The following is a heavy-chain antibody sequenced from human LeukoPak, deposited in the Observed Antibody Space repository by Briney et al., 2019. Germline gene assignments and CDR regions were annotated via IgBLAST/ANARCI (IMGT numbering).Heavy chain of an antibody. Sequence: PGGSLRLSCAASGFTFSSYGMHWVRQAPGKGLEWVAVIPYDGSNKYYADSVKGRFTISRDNARNSLYLQMNSLRAGDTAVYYCAGAPTTIPGAADYWGQGTLVTVFS. J-gene: IGHJ4*02. D-gene: IGHD2-8*02. CDR3: AGAPTTIPGAADY. V-gene: IGHV3-30*03. CDR1: GFTFSSYG. CDR2: IPYDGSNK.